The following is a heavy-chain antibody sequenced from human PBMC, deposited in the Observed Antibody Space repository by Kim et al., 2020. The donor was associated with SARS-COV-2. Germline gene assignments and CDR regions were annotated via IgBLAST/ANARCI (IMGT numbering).Heavy chain of an antibody. CDR2: ISAYNGNT. V-gene: IGHV1-18*01. CDR3: ARDWTGIAAAGKEGIDFDY. Sequence: ASVKVSCKASGYTFTSYGISWVRQAPGQGLEWMGWISAYNGNTNYAQNFQGRVTMTTDTSTSTAYIELRSLRSDATAVYYCARDWTGIAAAGKEGIDFDYWGEGTLVTVSS. J-gene: IGHJ4*02. D-gene: IGHD6-13*01. CDR1: GYTFTSYG.